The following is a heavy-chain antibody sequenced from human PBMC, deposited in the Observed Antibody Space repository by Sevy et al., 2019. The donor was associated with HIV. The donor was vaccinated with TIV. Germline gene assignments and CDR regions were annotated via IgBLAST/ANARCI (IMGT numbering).Heavy chain of an antibody. CDR2: IKSKTDGGTT. Sequence: GGSRLSCAASGFTFSNAWMSWVRQAPGKGLEWVGRIKSKTDGGTTDYAAPVKGRFTISRDDSKNTLYLQMNSLKTEDTAVYYCTTDLRRCSGGSCYSEAFDIWGQGTMVTVSS. CDR3: TTDLRRCSGGSCYSEAFDI. J-gene: IGHJ3*02. V-gene: IGHV3-15*01. CDR1: GFTFSNAW. D-gene: IGHD2-15*01.